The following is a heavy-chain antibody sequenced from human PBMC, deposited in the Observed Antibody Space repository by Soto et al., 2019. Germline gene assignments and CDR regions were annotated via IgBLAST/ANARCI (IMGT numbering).Heavy chain of an antibody. CDR3: ASRSTGWFDP. D-gene: IGHD6-13*01. CDR1: GGTFSSYT. J-gene: IGHJ5*02. CDR2: IIPILGIA. V-gene: IGHV1-69*02. Sequence: QVQLVQSGAEVKKPGSSVKVSCKASGGTFSSYTISWVRQAPGQGLEWMGRIIPILGIANYAQKLQGRVTITADKSTSTAYMELSSLRSEDTAVYYCASRSTGWFDPWGQGTLVTVSS.